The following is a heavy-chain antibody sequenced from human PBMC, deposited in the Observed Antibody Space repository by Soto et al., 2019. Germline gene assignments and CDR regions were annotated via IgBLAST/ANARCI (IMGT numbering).Heavy chain of an antibody. D-gene: IGHD4-4*01. CDR1: GGTFSSYT. V-gene: IGHV1-69*02. CDR2: IIPNLGIA. J-gene: IGHJ4*02. CDR3: ARTSPSDYSLNY. Sequence: QVQLVQSGAEVKKPGSSVKVSCKASGGTFSSYTISWVRQAPGQGLEWMGRIIPNLGIANYAQKFQGRVTITADKSTSTAYMELSSLRSEDTAGYYCARTSPSDYSLNYWGQGTLVTVSS.